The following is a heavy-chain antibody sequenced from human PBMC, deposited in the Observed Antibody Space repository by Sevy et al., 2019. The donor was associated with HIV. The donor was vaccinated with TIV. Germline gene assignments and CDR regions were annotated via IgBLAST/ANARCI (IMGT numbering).Heavy chain of an antibody. J-gene: IGHJ4*02. CDR1: GYRLSELS. D-gene: IGHD3-22*01. CDR2: FDPEDGEI. CDR3: AKGREYYDENSGYFDY. V-gene: IGHV1-24*01. Sequence: ASVKVSCKISGYRLSELSMHWVRQAPGKGLEWMGRFDPEDGEIIYAQKFQGRVTVTEDTSTDTAYMELSRLRSEDTAMYYCAKGREYYDENSGYFDYWGPGTLVTVSS.